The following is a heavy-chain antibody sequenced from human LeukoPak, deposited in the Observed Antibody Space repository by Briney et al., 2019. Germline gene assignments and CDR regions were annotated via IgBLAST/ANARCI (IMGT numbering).Heavy chain of an antibody. CDR2: IYYSGST. CDR1: GGSISSHY. Sequence: SETLSLTCTVSGGSISSHYWSWIRQPPGKGLEWIRYIYYSGSTNYNPSLKSRVTISVDTSKNQFSLKLSSVTAADTAVYYCARAIAGYYGSGPRHMDVWGKGTTVTVSS. J-gene: IGHJ6*03. CDR3: ARAIAGYYGSGPRHMDV. V-gene: IGHV4-59*11. D-gene: IGHD3-10*01.